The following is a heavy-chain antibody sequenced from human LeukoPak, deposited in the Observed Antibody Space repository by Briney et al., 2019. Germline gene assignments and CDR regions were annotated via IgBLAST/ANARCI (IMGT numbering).Heavy chain of an antibody. CDR2: INHSGST. V-gene: IGHV4-34*01. D-gene: IGHD2-2*01. Sequence: SETLSLTCAVYGGSFSGYYWSWIRQPPGKGLEWIEEINHSGSTNYNPSLKSRVTISVDTSKNQFSLKLSSVTAADTAVYYCARGYCSSTSCWNWFDPWGQGTLVTVSS. CDR3: ARGYCSSTSCWNWFDP. CDR1: GGSFSGYY. J-gene: IGHJ5*02.